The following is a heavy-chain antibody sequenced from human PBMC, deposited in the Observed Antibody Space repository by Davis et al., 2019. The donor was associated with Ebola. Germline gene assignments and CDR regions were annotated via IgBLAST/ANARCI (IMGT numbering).Heavy chain of an antibody. Sequence: SETLSLTCTVSGGSIISYYWSWIRQPPGKGLEWIGYVFHTGSTNYNPSLKSRVTISADTSKNQFSLRLTSVTAADTAVYYCARDSPLTSALATWGQGTLVTVSS. V-gene: IGHV4-59*01. CDR1: GGSIISYY. D-gene: IGHD3-10*01. J-gene: IGHJ4*02. CDR3: ARDSPLTSALAT. CDR2: VFHTGST.